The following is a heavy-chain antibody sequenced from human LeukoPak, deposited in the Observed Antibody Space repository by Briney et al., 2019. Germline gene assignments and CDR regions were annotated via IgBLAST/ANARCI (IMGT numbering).Heavy chain of an antibody. Sequence: GGSLRLSCAASGFTFSSYGMHWVRQAPGKGLEWVAVIWYDGSNKYYADSVKGRFTISRDNSKNTLYLQMNSLRAEDTAVYYCARGGIVVVTAILDWGQGTLVTVSS. J-gene: IGHJ4*02. CDR2: IWYDGSNK. CDR1: GFTFSSYG. V-gene: IGHV3-33*01. CDR3: ARGGIVVVTAILD. D-gene: IGHD2-21*02.